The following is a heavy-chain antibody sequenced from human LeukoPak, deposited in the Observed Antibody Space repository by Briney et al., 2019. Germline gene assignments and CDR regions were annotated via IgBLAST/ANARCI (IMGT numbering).Heavy chain of an antibody. CDR2: ITTAGGST. CDR3: AKSLAVWGSPDDY. Sequence: GGSLRLSCAASGFXFSSYAMSWVRQAPGEGLEWVSGITTAGGSTFYSDSVKGRFTISRDNSKNTLYLQMNSLRAEDTAVYYCAKSLAVWGSPDDYWGQGTLVTVSS. D-gene: IGHD3-16*01. V-gene: IGHV3-23*01. CDR1: GFXFSSYA. J-gene: IGHJ4*02.